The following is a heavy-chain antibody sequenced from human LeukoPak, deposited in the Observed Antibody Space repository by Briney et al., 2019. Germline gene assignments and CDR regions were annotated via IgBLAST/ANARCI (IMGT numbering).Heavy chain of an antibody. CDR2: IYYSGST. CDR1: GGSISSSSYY. V-gene: IGHV4-39*07. CDR3: ARDLSHYYDSSGCP. Sequence: SETLSLTCTVSGGSISSSSYYWGWIRQPPGKGLEWIGSIYYSGSTYYNPSLKSRVTISVDTSKNQFSLKLSSVTAADTAVYYCARDLSHYYDSSGCPWGQGTLVTVSS. J-gene: IGHJ5*02. D-gene: IGHD3-22*01.